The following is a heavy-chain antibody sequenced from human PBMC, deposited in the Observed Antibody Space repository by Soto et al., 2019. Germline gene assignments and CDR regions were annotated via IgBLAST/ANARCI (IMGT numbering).Heavy chain of an antibody. CDR2: YDLEKGET. CDR1: GYSLTELS. J-gene: IGHJ4*02. D-gene: IGHD2-2*02. CDR3: ARDQDIVVVPAAIQGFDY. Sequence: ASVKVSCKVSGYSLTELSIHWVRQAPGEGLEWMGGYDLEKGETIYAQKFQGRVTMTRDTSTSTVYMELSSLRSEDTAVYYCARDQDIVVVPAAIQGFDYWGQGTLVTVSS. V-gene: IGHV1-24*01.